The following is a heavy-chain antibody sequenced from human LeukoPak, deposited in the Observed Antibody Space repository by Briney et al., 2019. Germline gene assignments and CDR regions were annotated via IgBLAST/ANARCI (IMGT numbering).Heavy chain of an antibody. V-gene: IGHV3-74*01. CDR2: INDVGSDS. CDR3: AGVKVAGTRSFDY. CDR1: GFTFSAYW. J-gene: IGHJ4*02. Sequence: GGSLRLSCAASGFTFSAYWMHWVRQAPGKGLVWVGRINDVGSDSTYVDSVKGRFTITRDNAKNTLYLQMNNLRAEDTAVYYCAGVKVAGTRSFDYWGQGTLATVSS. D-gene: IGHD6-19*01.